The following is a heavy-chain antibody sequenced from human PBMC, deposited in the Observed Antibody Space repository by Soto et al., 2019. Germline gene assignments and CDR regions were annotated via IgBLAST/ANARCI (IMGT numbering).Heavy chain of an antibody. CDR1: GYSFITYG. CDR2: ISTYNGNT. Sequence: QVPLVQSGAAVNKPGASVKVSCKVSGYSFITYGVIWVRQAPGQGLDWMGWISTYNGNTRYAERLQGRVTMTTDKTAWTAYMALRTLRTDDTAVYYRARGQTDYHDSSDNDFLDYWGQGTLFTVSS. J-gene: IGHJ4*02. CDR3: ARGQTDYHDSSDNDFLDY. V-gene: IGHV1-18*01. D-gene: IGHD3-22*01.